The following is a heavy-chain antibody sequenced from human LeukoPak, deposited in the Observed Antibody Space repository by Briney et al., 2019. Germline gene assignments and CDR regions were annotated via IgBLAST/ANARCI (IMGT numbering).Heavy chain of an antibody. V-gene: IGHV3-23*01. CDR2: ISGSGGNI. D-gene: IGHD6-19*01. Sequence: GGSLRLSCAASGFTFSSYAMSWVRQPPGKGLEWVSAISGSGGNIYYADSVKGRFTISRDNSKNTLYLQMNGLRAEDTAVYYCAKGLGQPHYYYYGMDVWGQGTTVTVSS. CDR1: GFTFSSYA. J-gene: IGHJ6*02. CDR3: AKGLGQPHYYYYGMDV.